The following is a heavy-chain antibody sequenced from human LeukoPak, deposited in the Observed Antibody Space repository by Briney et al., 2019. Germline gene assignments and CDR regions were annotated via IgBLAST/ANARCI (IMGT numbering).Heavy chain of an antibody. CDR2: INPNSGGT. V-gene: IGHV1-2*02. Sequence: ASVKVSCKASGYTFTGYYMHWVRQAPGQGLEWMGWINPNSGGTNYAQKFQGRVTMTRDTSISTAYMELSSLRSEDTAVYYCARIGKQGYSNSSVYFDYWGQGTLVTVSS. J-gene: IGHJ4*02. CDR3: ARIGKQGYSNSSVYFDY. D-gene: IGHD4-11*01. CDR1: GYTFTGYY.